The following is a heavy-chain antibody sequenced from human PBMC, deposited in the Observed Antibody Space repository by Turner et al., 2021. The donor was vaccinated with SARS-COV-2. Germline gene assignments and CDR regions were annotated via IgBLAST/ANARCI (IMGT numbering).Heavy chain of an antibody. V-gene: IGHV1-2*02. J-gene: IGHJ5*02. D-gene: IGHD5-18*01. CDR1: GYTFTDYY. Sequence: QVQLVQSGAEVKTPGASVKVSCKASGYTFTDYYIHWVRQAPGQGLEWMGWINPTSGGKNYAKKFQGRVTMTRDTSISTAYMEQSRVKSDDTAVYYCATDSYGDLWGQGTLVTVSS. CDR3: ATDSYGDL. CDR2: INPTSGGK.